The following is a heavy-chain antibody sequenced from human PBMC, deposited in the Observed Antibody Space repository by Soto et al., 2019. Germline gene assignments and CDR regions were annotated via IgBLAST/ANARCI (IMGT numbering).Heavy chain of an antibody. CDR1: GDSVSSNSAA. CDR2: TYYRSKWYN. CDR3: ARGYPGQSGRRSIYYYGMDV. D-gene: IGHD1-26*01. V-gene: IGHV6-1*01. Sequence: SQTLSLTCVISGDSVSSNSAAWNWIRQSPSRGLEWLGRTYYRSKWYNDYAASVKSRITINPDTSKNQFSLQLNSVTPEDTAVYYCARGYPGQSGRRSIYYYGMDVWGQGTTVTVSS. J-gene: IGHJ6*02.